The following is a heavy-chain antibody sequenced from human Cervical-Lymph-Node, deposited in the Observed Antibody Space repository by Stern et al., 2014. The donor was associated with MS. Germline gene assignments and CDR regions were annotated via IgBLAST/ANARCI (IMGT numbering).Heavy chain of an antibody. CDR2: VFWDDEK. V-gene: IGHV2-5*02. Sequence: QITLKESGPTLVKPTQTLTLTCTLSGLSHNSSGVGVSWIRQPPGKALEWLALVFWDDEKHYSPSLKGRLTITKDNSKDQVILTMTNMDPVDTATYYCVHDEGHWGRGILVPVSS. J-gene: IGHJ4*02. CDR3: VHDEGH. CDR1: GLSHNSSGVG.